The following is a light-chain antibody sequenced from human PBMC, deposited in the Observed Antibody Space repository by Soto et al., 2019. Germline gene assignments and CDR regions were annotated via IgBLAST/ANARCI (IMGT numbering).Light chain of an antibody. CDR3: SLSYSDVRV. J-gene: IGLJ3*02. V-gene: IGLV7-46*01. Sequence: QAVVIQEPSLTVSPGGTVTLTCGSSTGAVTSSHYPYWFQQKPGQAPRALIYDTSNKHSWTPARFSGSLLGGKPALILSGAQPEDEADYYCSLSYSDVRVFGGGTKVTVL. CDR1: TGAVTSSHY. CDR2: DTS.